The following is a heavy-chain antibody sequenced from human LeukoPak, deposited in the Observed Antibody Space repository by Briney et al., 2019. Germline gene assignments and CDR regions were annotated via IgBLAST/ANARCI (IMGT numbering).Heavy chain of an antibody. CDR2: IYYSGST. Sequence: PSETLSLTCTVSGGSISSGGYYWSWIRQHPGKGLEWIGYIYYSGSTYYNPSLKSRVTISVDTSKNQFSLKLSSVTAADTAVYYCASHTTVTNWYFDLWGRGTLVTVSS. D-gene: IGHD4-17*01. J-gene: IGHJ2*01. CDR3: ASHTTVTNWYFDL. V-gene: IGHV4-31*03. CDR1: GGSISSGGYY.